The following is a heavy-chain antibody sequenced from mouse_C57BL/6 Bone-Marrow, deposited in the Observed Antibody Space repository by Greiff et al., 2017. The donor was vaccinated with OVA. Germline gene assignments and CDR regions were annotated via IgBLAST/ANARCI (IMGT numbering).Heavy chain of an antibody. Sequence: EVKLMESGGGLVKPGGSLKLSCAASGFTFSDYGMHWVRQAPEKGLEWVAYISSGSSTIYYADTVKGRFTISRDNAKNTLFLQMTSLRSEDTAMYYCARPIRDGSYYFDYWGQGTTLTVSS. J-gene: IGHJ2*01. D-gene: IGHD2-3*01. CDR1: GFTFSDYG. CDR3: ARPIRDGSYYFDY. V-gene: IGHV5-17*01. CDR2: ISSGSSTI.